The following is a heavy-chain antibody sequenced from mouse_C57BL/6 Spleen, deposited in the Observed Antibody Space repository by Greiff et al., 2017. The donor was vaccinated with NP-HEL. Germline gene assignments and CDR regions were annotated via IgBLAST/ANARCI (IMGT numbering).Heavy chain of an antibody. D-gene: IGHD1-1*01. Sequence: QVQLQQPGAELVKPGASVKVSCKASGYTFTSYWMHWVKQRPGQGLEWIGRIHPSDSDTNYNQKFKGKATLTVDKSSSTAYMQLSSLTSEDSAVYYCAIGDYYGSSYGAMDVWGQGTSVTVSS. CDR3: AIGDYYGSSYGAMDV. J-gene: IGHJ4*01. CDR2: IHPSDSDT. CDR1: GYTFTSYW. V-gene: IGHV1-74*01.